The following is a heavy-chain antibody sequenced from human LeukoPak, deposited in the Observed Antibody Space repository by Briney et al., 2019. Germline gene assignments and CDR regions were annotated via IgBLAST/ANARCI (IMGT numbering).Heavy chain of an antibody. CDR3: AKLSSGWYIDYYYMDV. D-gene: IGHD6-19*01. Sequence: GGSLRLSCAASGFTFSSYGMHWVRQAPGEGLEWVAFIRYDGSNKYYADSVKGRFTISRDNSKNTLYLQINSLRAEDTAVYYCAKLSSGWYIDYYYMDVWGKGTTVTISS. V-gene: IGHV3-30*02. CDR2: IRYDGSNK. CDR1: GFTFSSYG. J-gene: IGHJ6*03.